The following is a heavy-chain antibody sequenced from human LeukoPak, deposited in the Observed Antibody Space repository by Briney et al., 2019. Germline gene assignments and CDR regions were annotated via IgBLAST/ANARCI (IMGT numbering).Heavy chain of an antibody. CDR1: GGSISSYY. Sequence: SETLSLSCTVSGGSISSYYWSWIRQPPGKGLEWIGSIHYSGSTTYNPSLKSRVTISVDTSKNQFSLKLSSVTAADTAVYYCARRLGGTSTRFDYWGQGTVAPVSS. CDR2: IHYSGST. CDR3: ARRLGGTSTRFDY. J-gene: IGHJ4*02. D-gene: IGHD2-2*01. V-gene: IGHV4-59*08.